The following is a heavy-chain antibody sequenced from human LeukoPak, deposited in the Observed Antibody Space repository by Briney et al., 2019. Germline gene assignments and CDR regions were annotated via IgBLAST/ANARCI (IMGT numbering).Heavy chain of an antibody. V-gene: IGHV1-24*01. Sequence: ASVKVSCKVSGYTLTELSMRWVRQAPGKGLEWMGGFDPEDGETIYAQKFQGRVTMTEDTSTDTAYMELSSLRSEDTAVYYCATNLLGLWFGDMSHPPWGQGTLVTVSS. D-gene: IGHD3-10*01. J-gene: IGHJ4*02. CDR1: GYTLTELS. CDR3: ATNLLGLWFGDMSHPP. CDR2: FDPEDGET.